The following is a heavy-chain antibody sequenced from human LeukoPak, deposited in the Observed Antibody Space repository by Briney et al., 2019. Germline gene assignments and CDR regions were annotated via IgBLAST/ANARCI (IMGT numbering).Heavy chain of an antibody. Sequence: PGGALRLSSAASVFTFISYAMTAVRQAPPRGVEGVSSISSSISYIYYADSVKGRFTFSRDNAKNSLYLQMSSLRAEDTAVYYCARGGVQLWLHWFDPWGQGTLVTVSS. V-gene: IGHV3-21*01. D-gene: IGHD5-18*01. CDR1: VFTFISYA. CDR3: ARGGVQLWLHWFDP. CDR2: ISSSISYI. J-gene: IGHJ5*02.